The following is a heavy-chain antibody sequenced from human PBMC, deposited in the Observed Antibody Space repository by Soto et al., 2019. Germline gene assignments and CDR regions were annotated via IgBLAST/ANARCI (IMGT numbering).Heavy chain of an antibody. CDR1: GGSISSGGYS. Sequence: QLQLQESGSGLVKPSQTLSLTCAVSGGSISSGGYSWSWIRQPPGKGLEWIGYISHSGSTYYNPSLKSRVTIALGRSKNQFSLKLSSVTAADTAVYFCSRWFDPWGQGTLVTVSS. V-gene: IGHV4-30-2*01. J-gene: IGHJ5*02. CDR3: SRWFDP. CDR2: ISHSGST.